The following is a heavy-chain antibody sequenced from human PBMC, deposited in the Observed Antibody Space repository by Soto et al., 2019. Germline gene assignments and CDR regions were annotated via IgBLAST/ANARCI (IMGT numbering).Heavy chain of an antibody. D-gene: IGHD6-19*01. CDR1: GFTFSSYA. Sequence: EVQLVESGGGLVQSGGSLRLSCSASGFTFSSYAMHWVRQAPGKGLEYVSAIKNSGRSTNYADSVEGRFTVSRDNSTNTLYLQMSSLRPEDMAVYYCAVVAGSYYFDAWGHGTLVTVSS. CDR2: IKNSGRST. V-gene: IGHV3-64D*08. J-gene: IGHJ4*01. CDR3: AVVAGSYYFDA.